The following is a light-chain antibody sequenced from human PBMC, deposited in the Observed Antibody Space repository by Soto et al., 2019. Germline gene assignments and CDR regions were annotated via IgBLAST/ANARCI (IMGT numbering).Light chain of an antibody. CDR1: QSVSSSS. Sequence: EIVLTQSPGTLSLSPGERATLSCRASQSVSSSSLAWYQQKPGQAPRLLVYGASSRATGIPDRFIGSGSGTDSSTNISRLEPEDFAVDYCQQCGGSTLVTFGEVNKLELK. V-gene: IGKV3-20*01. CDR3: QQCGGSTLVT. CDR2: GAS. J-gene: IGKJ2*01.